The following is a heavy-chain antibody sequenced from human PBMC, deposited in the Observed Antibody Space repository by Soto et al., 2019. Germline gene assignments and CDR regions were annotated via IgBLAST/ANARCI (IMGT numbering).Heavy chain of an antibody. CDR1: DGSISSGGYY. D-gene: IGHD1-26*01. V-gene: IGHV4-31*03. Sequence: QVQLQESGPGLVKPSQILSLSCTVSDGSISSGGYYWSWIRQHPGKGLEWIGYIYYSGSTYYNPSLKSRVTISVDTSKNQFSLKLSFVTAADTAVYYCAREGKVGAITQGDASDIWGQGTMVTVSS. CDR2: IYYSGST. CDR3: AREGKVGAITQGDASDI. J-gene: IGHJ3*02.